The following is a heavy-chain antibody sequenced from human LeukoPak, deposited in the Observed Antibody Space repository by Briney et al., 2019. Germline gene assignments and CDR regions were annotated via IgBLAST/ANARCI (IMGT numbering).Heavy chain of an antibody. CDR2: ISAYNGNT. J-gene: IGHJ3*02. Sequence: GASVKVSCKASGYTFTGYYMHWVRQAPGQGLEWMGWISAYNGNTNYAQKFQGRVTMTRDTSISTAYMELSRLRSDDTAVYYCARGDIVVVVAANDAFDIWGQGTMVTVSS. CDR1: GYTFTGYY. CDR3: ARGDIVVVVAANDAFDI. D-gene: IGHD2-15*01. V-gene: IGHV1-2*02.